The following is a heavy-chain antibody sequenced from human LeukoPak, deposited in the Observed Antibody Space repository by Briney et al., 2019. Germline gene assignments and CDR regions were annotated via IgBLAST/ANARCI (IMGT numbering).Heavy chain of an antibody. CDR2: ISGSGGST. D-gene: IGHD3-9*01. CDR3: AKDPYAILTGYRYYFDY. CDR1: GFTFSSYA. J-gene: IGHJ4*02. V-gene: IGHV3-23*01. Sequence: PGGSLRLSCAASGFTFSSYAMSWVRQAPGKGLEWVSAISGSGGSTYYADSVKGRFTISRDNSKRALYLQMNSLTAEDTAVYYCAKDPYAILTGYRYYFDYWGQGTLVTVSS.